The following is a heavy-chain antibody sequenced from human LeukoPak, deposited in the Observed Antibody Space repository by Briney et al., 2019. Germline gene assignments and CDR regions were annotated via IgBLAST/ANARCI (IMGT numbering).Heavy chain of an antibody. J-gene: IGHJ3*02. D-gene: IGHD3-22*01. CDR3: AKGVGITMIVVLDAFDI. V-gene: IGHV3-53*01. CDR2: LYSDVNT. CDR1: GFTVITND. Sequence: GGSLRLSCAASGFTVITNDMTWVPHAPGNGLEWVSVLYSDVNTKYTDYMKSRFTISTDNSKNTLYLQMNSLRAEDTALYYCAKGVGITMIVVLDAFDIWGQGTMVTVSS.